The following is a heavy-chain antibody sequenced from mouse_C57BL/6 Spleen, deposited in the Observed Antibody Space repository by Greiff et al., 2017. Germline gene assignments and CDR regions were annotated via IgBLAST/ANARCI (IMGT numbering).Heavy chain of an antibody. CDR1: GYTFTDYN. D-gene: IGHD6-2*01. Sequence: VQLQQSGPELVKPGASVKIPCKASGYTFTDYNMDWVKQSHGKSLEWIGDINPNNGGTIYNQKFKGKATLTVDKSSSTAYMELRSLTSEDTAVYYGANFSLSAYWGQGTLVTVSA. CDR2: INPNNGGT. V-gene: IGHV1-18*01. CDR3: ANFSLSAY. J-gene: IGHJ3*01.